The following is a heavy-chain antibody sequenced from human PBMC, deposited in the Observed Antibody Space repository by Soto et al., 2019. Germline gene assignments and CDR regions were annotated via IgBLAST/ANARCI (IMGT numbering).Heavy chain of an antibody. CDR1: VGSISSSSYY. J-gene: IGHJ4*01. V-gene: IGHV4-39*01. CDR3: ASHSKSGGGDCYSFDY. Sequence: QLQLQESGPGLVKPSETLSLTCTVSVGSISSSSYYWGWVRQPPGKGLEWMGIIYYSGSTYYNPSLKSRVTIAVDTPKKQFSLKAISVSAADTAGYYCASHSKSGGGDCYSFDYWGHRNLMTHSS. D-gene: IGHD2-21*02. CDR2: IYYSGST.